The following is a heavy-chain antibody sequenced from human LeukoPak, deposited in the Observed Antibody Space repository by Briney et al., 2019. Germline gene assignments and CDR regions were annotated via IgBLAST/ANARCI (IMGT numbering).Heavy chain of an antibody. CDR2: ISSSSTYM. J-gene: IGHJ6*03. Sequence: GGSLRLSCAASGFTFNSYSMNWFRQAPGKGLEWVSSISSSSTYMYYADSVKGRFTISRDNAKNSLYLQMNSLRAEDTAVYYCAKDRVGAYYYYYMDVWGKGTTVTVSS. CDR3: AKDRVGAYYYYYMDV. CDR1: GFTFNSYS. V-gene: IGHV3-21*04. D-gene: IGHD1-26*01.